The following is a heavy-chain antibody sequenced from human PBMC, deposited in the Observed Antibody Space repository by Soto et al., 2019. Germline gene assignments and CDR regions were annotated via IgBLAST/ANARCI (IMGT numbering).Heavy chain of an antibody. J-gene: IGHJ6*02. Sequence: GESLKISCKGSGYSFTNYWIGWVRQMPGKGLEWMGIIYPGDSNTRYSPSFQGQVTISADKSISTAYLQWSSLKASDTAIYYCERGFDTRYYYYGMDVWGQGTTVTVSS. CDR1: GYSFTNYW. CDR3: ERGFDTRYYYYGMDV. CDR2: IYPGDSNT. V-gene: IGHV5-51*01.